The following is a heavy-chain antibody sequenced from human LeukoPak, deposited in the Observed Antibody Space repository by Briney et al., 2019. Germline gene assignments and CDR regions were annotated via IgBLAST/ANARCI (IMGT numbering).Heavy chain of an antibody. D-gene: IGHD1-26*01. CDR3: ARENRGSQREFDY. V-gene: IGHV4-4*07. Sequence: SETLSLTCTVSGGSISSYYWSWIRQPAGKGLEWIGRIYTSGSTNYNASLKSRVSMSVDTSKNQFSLKLSSVTAADPAVFYCARENRGSQREFDYGGRATRATV. CDR2: IYTSGST. J-gene: IGHJ4*02. CDR1: GGSISSYY.